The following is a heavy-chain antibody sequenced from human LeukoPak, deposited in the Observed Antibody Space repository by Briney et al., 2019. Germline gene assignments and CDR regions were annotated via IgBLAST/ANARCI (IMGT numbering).Heavy chain of an antibody. CDR3: ARVAGYASIAVAVLDY. D-gene: IGHD6-19*01. CDR2: IKQDGSEK. CDR1: GFTFSSYE. V-gene: IGHV3-7*01. J-gene: IGHJ4*02. Sequence: PGGSLRLSCAAAGFTFSSYEMNWVRQAPGKWLEWVANIKQDGSEKYYVDSVKGRFTISRDNAKNSLYLQMDSLRAEDTAVYYCARVAGYASIAVAVLDYWGQGTLVTVSS.